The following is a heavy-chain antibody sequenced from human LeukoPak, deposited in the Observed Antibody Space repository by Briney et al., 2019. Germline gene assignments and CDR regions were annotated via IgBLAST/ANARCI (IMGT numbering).Heavy chain of an antibody. Sequence: GASVKVSCKASGGTFSSYAISWVRQAPGQGPEWMGGIIPIFGTANYAQKFQGRVTITADKSTSTAYMELSSLRSEDTAVYYCARGHDYTVVTPTGAFDIWGQGTMVTVSS. J-gene: IGHJ3*02. CDR2: IIPIFGTA. D-gene: IGHD4-23*01. V-gene: IGHV1-69*06. CDR1: GGTFSSYA. CDR3: ARGHDYTVVTPTGAFDI.